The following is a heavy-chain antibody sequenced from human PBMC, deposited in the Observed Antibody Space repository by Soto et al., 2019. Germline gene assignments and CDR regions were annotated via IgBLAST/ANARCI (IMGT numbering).Heavy chain of an antibody. V-gene: IGHV3-7*02. CDR1: GFTFTNYW. CDR3: ARGMTVAANWFDT. J-gene: IGHJ5*02. CDR2: IKQDGSEK. Sequence: GGSLRLSCAASGFTFTNYWMNWVRQAPGKGLEWVANIKQDGSEKYYVDYVKGRYTISRDNAQNSLYLQMYSLRAEDTAMYYCARGMTVAANWFDTWGQGTLVTVSS. D-gene: IGHD6-19*01.